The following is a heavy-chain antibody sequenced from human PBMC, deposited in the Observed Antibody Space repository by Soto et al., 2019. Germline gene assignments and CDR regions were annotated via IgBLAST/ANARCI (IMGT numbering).Heavy chain of an antibody. CDR3: AKETRARAVTATRVNGMDV. D-gene: IGHD2-21*02. J-gene: IGHJ6*02. V-gene: IGHV3-30*18. Sequence: QVQLVETGVGVVQPGRSLRLSCAPSGFSFSDFGMHWVRQAPGKGLEWVSAISHDGRSQDYGDSVKGRFSISRDHSKNRLYLQMNNLKVEASAISFCAKETRARAVTATRVNGMDVWGQGTTVTVSS. CDR2: ISHDGRSQ. CDR1: GFSFSDFG.